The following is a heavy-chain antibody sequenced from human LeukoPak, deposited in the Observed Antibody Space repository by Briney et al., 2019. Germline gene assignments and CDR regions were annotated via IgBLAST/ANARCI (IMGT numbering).Heavy chain of an antibody. Sequence: VGSLRLSCVASGVRSTYTSWVRQAPGKGLEWCSAIYSGDSTDSADSVRSRCTISRDISKNTVYLQMNSLRPEDTAVYYCARDLWDATGYWGQGTLVTV. CDR1: GVRSTY. D-gene: IGHD1-14*01. CDR2: IYSGDST. J-gene: IGHJ4*02. V-gene: IGHV3-53*05. CDR3: ARDLWDATGY.